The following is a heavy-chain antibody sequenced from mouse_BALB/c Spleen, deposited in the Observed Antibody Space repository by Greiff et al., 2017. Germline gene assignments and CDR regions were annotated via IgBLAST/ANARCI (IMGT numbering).Heavy chain of an antibody. CDR1: GYTFTDYV. J-gene: IGHJ3*01. CDR2: IYPGSGST. V-gene: IGHV1-77*01. Sequence: QVQLKQSGPELVKPGASVKMSCKASGYTFTDYVISWVKQRTGQGLEWIGEIYPGSGSTYYNEKFKGKATLTADKSSNTAYMQLSSLTSEDSAVYFWARSGLRSVGGWFAYWGQGTLVTVSA. D-gene: IGHD1-1*01. CDR3: ARSGLRSVGGWFAY.